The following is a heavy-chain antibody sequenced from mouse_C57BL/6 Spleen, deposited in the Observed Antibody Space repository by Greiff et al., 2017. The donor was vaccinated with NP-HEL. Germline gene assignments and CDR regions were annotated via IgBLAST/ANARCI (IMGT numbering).Heavy chain of an antibody. CDR3: TRNYDYPFAY. CDR1: GFNIKDDY. CDR2: IDPENGDT. D-gene: IGHD2-4*01. V-gene: IGHV14-4*01. J-gene: IGHJ3*01. Sequence: VQLQQSGAELVRPGASVKLSCTASGFNIKDDYMHWVKQRPEQGLEWIGWIDPENGDTEYASKFQGKATITADTSSNTAYLQLSSLTSEDTAVYYCTRNYDYPFAYWGQGTLVTVSA.